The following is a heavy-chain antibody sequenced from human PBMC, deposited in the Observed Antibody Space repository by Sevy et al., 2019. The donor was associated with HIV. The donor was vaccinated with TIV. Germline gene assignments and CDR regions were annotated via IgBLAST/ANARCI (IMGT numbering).Heavy chain of an antibody. CDR3: ARDQQLVPPGMDV. J-gene: IGHJ6*02. CDR1: GFTFSSYE. Sequence: GGSLRLSCAASGFTFSSYEMNWVRQAPGKGLEWVSYISSSGSTLYYADSVKGRFTISRDNAKNSLYLQMNSLRAEDTAVYYCARDQQLVPPGMDVWGQGTTVTVSS. V-gene: IGHV3-48*03. D-gene: IGHD6-13*01. CDR2: ISSSGSTL.